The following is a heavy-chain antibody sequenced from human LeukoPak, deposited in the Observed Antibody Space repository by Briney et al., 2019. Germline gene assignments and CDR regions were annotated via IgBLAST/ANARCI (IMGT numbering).Heavy chain of an antibody. CDR2: MNPNSGNT. Sequence: GASVKVSCKASGYTFTSYDINWVRQATGQGLEWMGWMNPNSGNTGYAQKFQGRVTMTRNTSISTAYMELSSLRSEDTAVYYCAGVRPEGAPYYDFRSGYYHQYYFDYWGQGTLVTVSS. V-gene: IGHV1-8*01. J-gene: IGHJ4*02. CDR3: AGVRPEGAPYYDFRSGYYHQYYFDY. CDR1: GYTFTSYD. D-gene: IGHD3-3*01.